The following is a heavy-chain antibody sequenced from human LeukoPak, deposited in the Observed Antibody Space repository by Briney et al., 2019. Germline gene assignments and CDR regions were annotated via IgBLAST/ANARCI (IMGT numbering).Heavy chain of an antibody. CDR3: ARVGGSSGASDI. Sequence: SVKVSCKVSGGAFMNYVITWVRQAPGQGFEWMGRIIPMSGPANYPQEFQGRVTIRADKSTNTVYMELRRLRSEYTAVYFCARVGGSSGASDIWGQGTMVIVSS. J-gene: IGHJ3*02. CDR2: IIPMSGPA. CDR1: GGAFMNYV. V-gene: IGHV1-69*06. D-gene: IGHD5-12*01.